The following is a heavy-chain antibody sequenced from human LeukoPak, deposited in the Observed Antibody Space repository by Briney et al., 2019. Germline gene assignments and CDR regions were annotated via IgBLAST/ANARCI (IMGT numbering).Heavy chain of an antibody. CDR1: GFTFSSYG. Sequence: GGSLTLSCAASGFTFSSYGMHWVRQAPGKGLEWVAVISYDGSNKYYADSVKGRFTISRDNSKNTLYLQMNSLRAEDTAVYYCAKHYFDYWGQGTLVTVSS. V-gene: IGHV3-30*18. CDR3: AKHYFDY. CDR2: ISYDGSNK. J-gene: IGHJ4*02.